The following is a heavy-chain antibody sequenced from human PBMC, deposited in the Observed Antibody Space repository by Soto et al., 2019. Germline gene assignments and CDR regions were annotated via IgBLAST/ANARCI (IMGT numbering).Heavy chain of an antibody. D-gene: IGHD5-12*01. CDR3: ARNRGGIVASDFDY. CDR1: GYTFTSYG. V-gene: IGHV1-18*01. Sequence: ASVKVSCKASGYTFTSYGISWVRQAPGQGLEWMGWISAYNGNTNYAQKLQGRVTMTTDTSTSTAYMELRSLRSDDTAVYYCARNRGGIVASDFDYWGQGTLVTVSS. J-gene: IGHJ4*02. CDR2: ISAYNGNT.